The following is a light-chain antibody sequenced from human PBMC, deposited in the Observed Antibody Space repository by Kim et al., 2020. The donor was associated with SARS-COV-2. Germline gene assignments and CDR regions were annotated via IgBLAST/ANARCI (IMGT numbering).Light chain of an antibody. CDR2: WAS. Sequence: SASIGDRVTSTCRASQSVGTFLAWYQQKPGKAPGLLIYWASRLESGVPTRFSGSGSGTDFTLTISSLQPDDFATYYCQQYSSTWTFGQGTKVDIK. CDR3: QQYSSTWT. CDR1: QSVGTF. V-gene: IGKV1-5*03. J-gene: IGKJ1*01.